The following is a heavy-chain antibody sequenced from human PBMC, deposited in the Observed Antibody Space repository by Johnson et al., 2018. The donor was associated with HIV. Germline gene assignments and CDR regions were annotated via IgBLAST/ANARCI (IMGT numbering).Heavy chain of an antibody. CDR2: INWNGDST. Sequence: VQLVESGGGVVQPGRSLRLSCAASGFTFSSYAMHWVRQAPGKGLEWVSGINWNGDSTGYADSVKGRFTISRDNAKNSLYLQMNSLRADDTALYYCARGVGSTTVAALDIWGQGTMVTVSS. D-gene: IGHD1-26*01. J-gene: IGHJ3*02. CDR1: GFTFSSYA. V-gene: IGHV3-20*04. CDR3: ARGVGSTTVAALDI.